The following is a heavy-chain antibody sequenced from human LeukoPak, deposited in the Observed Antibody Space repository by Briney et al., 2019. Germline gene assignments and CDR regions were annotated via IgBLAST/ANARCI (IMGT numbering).Heavy chain of an antibody. D-gene: IGHD1-26*01. J-gene: IGHJ6*02. V-gene: IGHV1-24*01. CDR2: FYPENGET. CDR1: GYSLTELS. CDR3: ATVNLRRGSYYYYYYGMDV. Sequence: ASEMVSCKVSGYSLTELSIHWVRQAPGKGIERRGGFYPENGETIYEQTVQGRVTMTEDTSTDTAYMELSSLRSEDTAVYYCATVNLRRGSYYYYYYGMDVWGQGTTVTVSS.